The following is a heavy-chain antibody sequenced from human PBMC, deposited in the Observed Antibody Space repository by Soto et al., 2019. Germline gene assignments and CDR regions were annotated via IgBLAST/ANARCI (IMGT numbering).Heavy chain of an antibody. D-gene: IGHD6-25*01. CDR3: ARSRRAARAYYYGMDV. CDR1: GFSFSTYE. CDR2: ISSSGNTV. Sequence: GGSLRLSCGASGFSFSTYEINWVRQAPGKGLEWVACISSSGNTVYYADSVKGRFTISRDNAKNSLYLQMNSLRAEDTAVYYCARSRRAARAYYYGMDVWGQGTTVTVSS. V-gene: IGHV3-48*03. J-gene: IGHJ6*02.